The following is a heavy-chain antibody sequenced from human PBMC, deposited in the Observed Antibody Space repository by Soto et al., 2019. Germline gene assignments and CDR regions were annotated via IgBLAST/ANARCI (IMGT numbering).Heavy chain of an antibody. CDR3: ARDLRSPGDIGATKPRGGMDV. J-gene: IGHJ6*02. D-gene: IGHD5-12*01. Sequence: ASVKVSCKASGYTFTGYYMHWVRQAPGQGLEWMGWINPNSGGTNYAQKFQGRVTMTRDTSISTACMELSRLRSDDTAVYYCARDLRSPGDIGATKPRGGMDVLCQGTTVTVSS. CDR2: INPNSGGT. V-gene: IGHV1-2*02. CDR1: GYTFTGYY.